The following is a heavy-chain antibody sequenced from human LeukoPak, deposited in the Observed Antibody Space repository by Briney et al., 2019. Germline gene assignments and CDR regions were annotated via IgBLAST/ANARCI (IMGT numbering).Heavy chain of an antibody. CDR3: AKHQDRSYDF. D-gene: IGHD3-10*01. CDR1: GFTFSNYF. J-gene: IGHJ4*02. V-gene: IGHV3-23*01. Sequence: GGSLRLSCAASGFTFSNYFFSWVRQAPGKGLEWVSTITTTGVNTYYADPVKGRFTISRDNSRSTLYLQMSSLRAEDTAVYYCAKHQDRSYDFWGQGTLVTVSS. CDR2: ITTTGVNT.